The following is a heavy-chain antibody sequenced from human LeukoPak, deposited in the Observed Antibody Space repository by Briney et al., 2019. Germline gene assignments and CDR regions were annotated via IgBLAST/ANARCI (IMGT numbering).Heavy chain of an antibody. V-gene: IGHV3-43*02. Sequence: GGSLRLXCAASGFTFDDYAMHWVRQAPGKGLEWVSLISGDSGSTYYADSVKGRFTISRDNSKNSLYLQMNSLRTEDTALYYCAKSEVWAMIFGVVMGYYMDVWGKGTTVTVSS. CDR1: GFTFDDYA. D-gene: IGHD3/OR15-3a*01. CDR3: AKSEVWAMIFGVVMGYYMDV. J-gene: IGHJ6*03. CDR2: ISGDSGST.